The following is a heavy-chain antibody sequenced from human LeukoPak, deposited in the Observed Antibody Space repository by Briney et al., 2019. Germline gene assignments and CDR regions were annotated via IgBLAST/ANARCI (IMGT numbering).Heavy chain of an antibody. D-gene: IGHD3/OR15-3a*01. J-gene: IGHJ4*02. Sequence: SEALSLTCTVSGVSISSSNSYWGWIRQPPGKGLEWIGSIYYSGNTYYSASLKSQVSISIDTSKNQFSLRLTSVTAADTAVYYCARQTGSGLFILPGGQGTLVTVSS. CDR2: IYYSGNT. CDR3: ARQTGSGLFILP. V-gene: IGHV4-39*01. CDR1: GVSISSSNSY.